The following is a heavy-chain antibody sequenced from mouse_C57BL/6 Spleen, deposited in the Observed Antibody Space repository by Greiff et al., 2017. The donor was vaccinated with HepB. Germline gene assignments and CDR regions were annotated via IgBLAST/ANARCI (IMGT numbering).Heavy chain of an antibody. Sequence: EVQLQESGPGLVKPSQSLSLTCSVPGYSITSGYYWNWIRQFPGNKLEWMGYISYDGSNNYNQSLKNRISITRDTSKNQFFLKLNSVTTEDTATYYCARDGYYFDYWGQGTTLTVSS. CDR1: GYSITSGYY. J-gene: IGHJ2*01. CDR2: ISYDGSN. D-gene: IGHD2-2*01. CDR3: ARDGYYFDY. V-gene: IGHV3-6*01.